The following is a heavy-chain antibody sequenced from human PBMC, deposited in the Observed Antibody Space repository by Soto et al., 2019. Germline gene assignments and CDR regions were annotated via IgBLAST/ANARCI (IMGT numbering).Heavy chain of an antibody. D-gene: IGHD2-2*01. CDR2: ISAYNGNT. Sequence: ASVKVSCKASGYTFTSYDISWVRQAPGQGLEWMGWISAYNGNTNYAQKLQGRVTMTTDTSTSTAYMELRSLRSDDTAVYYCARRHCSSTSCYLYYFDYWGQGTLVTVSS. J-gene: IGHJ4*02. CDR1: GYTFTSYD. V-gene: IGHV1-18*01. CDR3: ARRHCSSTSCYLYYFDY.